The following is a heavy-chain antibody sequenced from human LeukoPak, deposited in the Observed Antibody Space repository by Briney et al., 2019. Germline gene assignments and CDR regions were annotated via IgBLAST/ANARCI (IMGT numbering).Heavy chain of an antibody. V-gene: IGHV4-39*01. J-gene: IGHJ4*02. D-gene: IGHD5-24*01. CDR3: TRGGHVYKLGNF. CDR2: LHFSGTP. Sequence: TSETLSLTCTVSDDSISTNNYYWSWIRQPPGKGLEWVGTLHFSGTPYYSPSLNSRVSISVDTSKNQFSLMLKSVTATDTAVYYCTRGGHVYKLGNFWGQGTMVTVSS. CDR1: DDSISTNNYY.